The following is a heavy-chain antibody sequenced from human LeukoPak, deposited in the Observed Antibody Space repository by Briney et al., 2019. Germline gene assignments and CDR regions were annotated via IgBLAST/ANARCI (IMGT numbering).Heavy chain of an antibody. D-gene: IGHD3-10*01. V-gene: IGHV1-69*05. CDR2: IIPIFGTA. CDR1: GGTFSSYA. CDR3: AGSIWFGEFNAEVVFDY. J-gene: IGHJ4*02. Sequence: SVKVSCKASGGTFSSYAISWVRQAPGQGLEWMGGIIPIFGTANYAQKFQGRVTITTDESTSTAYMELSSLRSEDTAVYYCAGSIWFGEFNAEVVFDYWGQGTLVTVFS.